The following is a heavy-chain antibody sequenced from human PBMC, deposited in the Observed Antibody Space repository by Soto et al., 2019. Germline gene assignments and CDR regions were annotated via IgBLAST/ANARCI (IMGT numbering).Heavy chain of an antibody. CDR3: ARCSLVVVPAPGFDP. Sequence: SETLSLTCTVSGGSISSGVYYWSWIRQHPGKGLEWIGYIYYSGTTYYNPSLKSRVTISVDTSKNQFPLKLSSVSAADTALYYCARCSLVVVPAPGFDPWGQGTLVTVSS. CDR1: GGSISSGVYY. V-gene: IGHV4-31*03. CDR2: IYYSGTT. J-gene: IGHJ5*02. D-gene: IGHD2-2*01.